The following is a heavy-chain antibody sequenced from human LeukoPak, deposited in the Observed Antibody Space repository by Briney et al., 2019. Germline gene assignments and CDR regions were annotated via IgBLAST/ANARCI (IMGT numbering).Heavy chain of an antibody. V-gene: IGHV3-21*01. J-gene: IGHJ6*02. CDR2: ISSSSSYI. CDR1: GFTFSSYS. CDR3: ARDPGSFYYYYYGMDV. D-gene: IGHD3-10*01. Sequence: GGSLRLSCAASGFTFSSYSMNWVRQAPGKGLEWVSSISSSSSYIYYADSVKGRSTISRDNAKNSLYLQMNSLRAEDTAVYYCARDPGSFYYYYYGMDVWGQGTTVTVSS.